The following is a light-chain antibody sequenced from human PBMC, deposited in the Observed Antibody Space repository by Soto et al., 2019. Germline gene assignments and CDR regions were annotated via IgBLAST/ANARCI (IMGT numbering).Light chain of an antibody. J-gene: IGKJ5*01. CDR1: PSVSSRY. Sequence: IVLPESPGTLSLSPGERATLSCRAGPSVSSRYLAWYQQKPGKAPRLLIYGASSRATGIPERFSGSGSGTDFTLPISRLEPEDFAVYYCQQYGSSPGTLGQGTRLEIK. CDR3: QQYGSSPGT. V-gene: IGKV3-20*01. CDR2: GAS.